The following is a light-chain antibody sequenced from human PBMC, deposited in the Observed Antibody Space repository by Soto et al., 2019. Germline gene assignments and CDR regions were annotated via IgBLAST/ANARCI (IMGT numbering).Light chain of an antibody. V-gene: IGKV3-15*01. CDR1: QGVTTN. J-gene: IGKJ5*01. CDR2: DVS. Sequence: EIVITQAPASLSVSPGERVTLSCRAGQGVTTNFAWYQQKSGQSPRLLIYDVSTRATGVPARFSGTGSETDFTLTISGLQSEDSAVYFCQQYNNWTFSFGQGTRLEIK. CDR3: QQYNNWTFS.